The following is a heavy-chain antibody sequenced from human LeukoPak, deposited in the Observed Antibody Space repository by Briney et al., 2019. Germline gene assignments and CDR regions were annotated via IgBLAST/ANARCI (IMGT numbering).Heavy chain of an antibody. D-gene: IGHD6-19*01. CDR1: GFTFSSYE. J-gene: IGHJ4*02. CDR3: AGCSGWYMGAPFDY. CDR2: SSYSGSII. Sequence: GGSLRLSCAASGFTFSSYEMNWVRQAPGKGLEWVAYSSYSGSIIYYADSVKGRFTISRDNSKNLLYLQMSSLRAEDTATYYCAGCSGWYMGAPFDYWGQGTLVTVSS. V-gene: IGHV3-48*03.